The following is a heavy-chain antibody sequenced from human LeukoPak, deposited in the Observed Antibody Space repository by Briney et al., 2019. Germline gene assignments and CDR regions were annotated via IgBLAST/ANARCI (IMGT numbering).Heavy chain of an antibody. V-gene: IGHV1-8*02. CDR2: MNPNSGNT. CDR3: ARVGWELPRRGFDP. D-gene: IGHD1-26*01. CDR1: GGTFSSYA. Sequence: ASVKVSCKASGGTFSSYAISWVRQATGQGLEWMGWMNPNSGNTGYAQKFQGRVTMTRNTSISTAYMELSSLRSEDTAVYYCARVGWELPRRGFDPWGQGTLVTVSS. J-gene: IGHJ5*02.